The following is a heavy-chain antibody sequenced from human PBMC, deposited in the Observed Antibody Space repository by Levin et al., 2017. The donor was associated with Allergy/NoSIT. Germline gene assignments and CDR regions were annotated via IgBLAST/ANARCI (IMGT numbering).Heavy chain of an antibody. V-gene: IGHV4-59*01. J-gene: IGHJ4*02. CDR1: GGSISSYY. D-gene: IGHD2-2*01. Sequence: SQTLSLTCTVSGGSISSYYWSWIRQPPGKGLEWIGYIYYSGSTNYNPSLKSRVTISVDTSKNQFSLKLSSVTAADTAVYYCARGGSYQPLRGWGQGTLVTVSS. CDR3: ARGGSYQPLRG. CDR2: IYYSGST.